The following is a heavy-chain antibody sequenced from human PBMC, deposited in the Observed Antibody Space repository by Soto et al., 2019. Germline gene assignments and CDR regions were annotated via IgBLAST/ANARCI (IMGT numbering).Heavy chain of an antibody. V-gene: IGHV4-59*01. J-gene: IGHJ6*02. D-gene: IGHD5-18*01. CDR1: GGSMSEYF. Sequence: SETLSLTCSVSGGSMSEYFWSWIRQSPEKGLEWIGYFYHSGNSNYNPSLKSRVTISVDTSKNQLSLSLRSVTAADTAVYFCARISSVDPYGYVNGGLDVWGQGTTVTVSS. CDR2: FYHSGNS. CDR3: ARISSVDPYGYVNGGLDV.